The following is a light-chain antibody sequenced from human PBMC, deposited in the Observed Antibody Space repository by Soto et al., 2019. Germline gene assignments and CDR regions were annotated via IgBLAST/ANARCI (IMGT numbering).Light chain of an antibody. CDR3: TSYTTSTPFYV. Sequence: QSALTQPASVYGSPGQSITISCTGTSSDVGGYDYVSWYQHHPGKAPKLMIYDVYNRPSGVSHRFSGSKSGDTASLTISGLQAEDEADYYCTSYTTSTPFYVFGTGTKVTVL. CDR2: DVY. J-gene: IGLJ1*01. V-gene: IGLV2-14*03. CDR1: SSDVGGYDY.